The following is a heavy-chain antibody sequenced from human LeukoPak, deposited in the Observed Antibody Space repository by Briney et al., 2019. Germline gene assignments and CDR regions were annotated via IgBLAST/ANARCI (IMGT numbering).Heavy chain of an antibody. D-gene: IGHD4-23*01. V-gene: IGHV4-30-2*01. CDR2: IYHSGST. CDR1: GGSISSGGYS. Sequence: SETLSLTCAVSGGSISSGGYSWSWIRQPPGKGLEWIGYIYHSGSTYYNPSLKSRVTISVDRSKNQFSLKLSSVTAADTAVYYCARASGGGGNLGVDYWGQGTLVTVSS. J-gene: IGHJ4*02. CDR3: ARASGGGGNLGVDY.